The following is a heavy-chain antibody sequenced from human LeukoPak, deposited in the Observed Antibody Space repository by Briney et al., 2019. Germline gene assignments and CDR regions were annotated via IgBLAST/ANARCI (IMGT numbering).Heavy chain of an antibody. CDR3: ARDGGNSEDY. V-gene: IGHV3-74*01. CDR2: INSDGTTT. J-gene: IGHJ4*02. CDR1: GFTFRTYW. Sequence: PGGSLRLSCAASGFTFRTYWMHWVRQTPGRGLMWVSRINSDGTTTTYADSVKGRFAISRDNAKNTLFLQLNSLRAEDTAVYYCARDGGNSEDYWGQGTLVTVSS. D-gene: IGHD4-23*01.